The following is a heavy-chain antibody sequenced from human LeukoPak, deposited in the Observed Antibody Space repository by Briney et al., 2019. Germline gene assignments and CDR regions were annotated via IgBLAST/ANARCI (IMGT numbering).Heavy chain of an antibody. J-gene: IGHJ6*03. CDR1: GYSFINYW. CDR2: IYPGDSDT. D-gene: IGHD5-18*01. Sequence: GESLKISCKGSGYSFINYWIGWVRQMPGKGLEWMGIIYPGDSDTRYSPSFQGQVTISADKSISTAYLQWSSLKASDTAMYYCARQGSGYSPTYYYYMDVWGEGTTVTISS. V-gene: IGHV5-51*01. CDR3: ARQGSGYSPTYYYYMDV.